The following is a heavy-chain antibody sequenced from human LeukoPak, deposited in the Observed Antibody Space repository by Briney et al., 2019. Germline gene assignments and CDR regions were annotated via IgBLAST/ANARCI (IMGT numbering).Heavy chain of an antibody. CDR1: GFFFSDYA. D-gene: IGHD5-18*01. Sequence: GGSLRLSCAASGFFFSDYAMHWVRQAPGKGLEWVSSISGGSTYIYYADSVKGRFTISRDNAKNSLYLQMNSLRAEDTAVYYCSRLRGYSYGYGDYWGQGTLVTVSS. J-gene: IGHJ4*02. CDR2: ISGGSTYI. V-gene: IGHV3-21*01. CDR3: SRLRGYSYGYGDY.